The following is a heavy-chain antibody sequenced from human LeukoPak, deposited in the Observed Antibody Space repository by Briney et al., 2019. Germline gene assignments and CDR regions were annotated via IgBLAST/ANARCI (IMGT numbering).Heavy chain of an antibody. J-gene: IGHJ5*02. Sequence: PSETLSLTCTVSGGSISGYYWSWIRQPPGKGLEWIGYIYYSGSTNYNPSLKSRVTISVDTSKNQFSLKLSSVTAADTAVYYCARDLDGYNNWIDPWGQGTLVTVSS. CDR2: IYYSGST. V-gene: IGHV4-59*12. CDR1: GGSISGYY. CDR3: ARDLDGYNNWIDP. D-gene: IGHD5-24*01.